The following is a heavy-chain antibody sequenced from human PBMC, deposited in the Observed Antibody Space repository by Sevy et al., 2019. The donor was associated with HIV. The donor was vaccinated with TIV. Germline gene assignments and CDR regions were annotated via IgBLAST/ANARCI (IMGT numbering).Heavy chain of an antibody. J-gene: IGHJ6*02. Sequence: SETLSLTCAVYGGSFSGYYWIWIRQPPGKGLEWIGEINHSGSTNYNPSLKSRVTISVDTSKNQFSLKLSSVTAADTAVYYCARASVLRYFDWSSYYYYGMDVWGQGTTVTVSS. CDR3: ARASVLRYFDWSSYYYYGMDV. V-gene: IGHV4-34*01. D-gene: IGHD3-9*01. CDR1: GGSFSGYY. CDR2: INHSGST.